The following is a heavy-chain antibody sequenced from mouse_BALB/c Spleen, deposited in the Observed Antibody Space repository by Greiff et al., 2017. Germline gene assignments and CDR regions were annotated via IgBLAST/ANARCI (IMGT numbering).Heavy chain of an antibody. V-gene: IGHV5-6-5*01. CDR1: GFTFSSYA. CDR2: ISSGGST. D-gene: IGHD2-4*01. CDR3: ARTVMITTKYYAMDY. Sequence: EVQLVESGGGLVKPGGSLKLSCAASGFTFSSYAMSWVRQTPEKRLEWVASISSGGSTYYPDSVKGRFTISRDNARNILYLQMSSLRSEDTAMYYCARTVMITTKYYAMDYWGQGTSVTVSS. J-gene: IGHJ4*01.